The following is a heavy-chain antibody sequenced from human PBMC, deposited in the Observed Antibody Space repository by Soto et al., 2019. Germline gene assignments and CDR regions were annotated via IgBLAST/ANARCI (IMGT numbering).Heavy chain of an antibody. CDR3: ARRRDGYNSFDY. CDR1: GGSISSYY. V-gene: IGHV4-59*01. Sequence: QVQLQESGPGLVKPSETLSLTCTVSGGSISSYYWSWIRQPPGKGLEWIGYIYYSGSTNYNPSLKSRVPISVDTSKNQFSLTLSSVTAADTAVYYCARRRDGYNSFDYWGQGTLVTVSS. J-gene: IGHJ4*02. CDR2: IYYSGST. D-gene: IGHD5-12*01.